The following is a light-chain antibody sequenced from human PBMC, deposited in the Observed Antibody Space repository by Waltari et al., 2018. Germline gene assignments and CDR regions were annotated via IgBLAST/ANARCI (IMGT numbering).Light chain of an antibody. V-gene: IGKV1-39*01. J-gene: IGKJ2*01. CDR2: ATS. CDR1: ENFGSY. CDR3: QHTFETPYS. Sequence: DIQMTQSPSSLSASIGNRVTLTCRASENFGSYLNWYQQRTGEAPKLLIYATSTLQTEVPSRFSGSGSRTDFTLTISSLQPEDFATYYCQHTFETPYSFGQGTKLESK.